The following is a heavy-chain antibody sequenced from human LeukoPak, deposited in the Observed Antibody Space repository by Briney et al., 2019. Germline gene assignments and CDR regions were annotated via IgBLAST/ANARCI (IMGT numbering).Heavy chain of an antibody. CDR1: GFTFSSYE. D-gene: IGHD2-21*02. CDR3: ARALYCGGDCYLFDY. J-gene: IGHJ4*02. Sequence: GGSLRLSCAASGFTFSSYEMNWVRQAPGKGLECVSYISSSGSTIYYADSVKGRYTISRDNAKNSLYLQMNSLRAEDTAVYYCARALYCGGDCYLFDYWGQGTLVTVSS. CDR2: ISSSGSTI. V-gene: IGHV3-48*03.